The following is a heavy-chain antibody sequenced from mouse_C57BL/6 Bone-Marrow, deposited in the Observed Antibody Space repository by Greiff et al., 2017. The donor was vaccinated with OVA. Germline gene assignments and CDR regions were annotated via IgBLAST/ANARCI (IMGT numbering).Heavy chain of an antibody. J-gene: IGHJ3*01. V-gene: IGHV8-8*01. D-gene: IGHD2-3*01. Sequence: QVQLKESGPGILQPSQTLSLTCSFSGFSLSTFGMGVGWIRQPSGKGLEWLAHIWWDDDKYYNPALKSRLTISKDTSKNQVFLKIANVDTADTATYYCARPTPDGYYVRCAYWGQGTLVTVSA. CDR2: IWWDDDK. CDR3: ARPTPDGYYVRCAY. CDR1: GFSLSTFGMG.